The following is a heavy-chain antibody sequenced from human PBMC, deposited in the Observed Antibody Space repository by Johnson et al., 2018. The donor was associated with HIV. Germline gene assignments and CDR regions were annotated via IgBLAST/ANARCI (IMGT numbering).Heavy chain of an antibody. CDR1: GFSFSRYW. CDR2: IQQDGNDK. CDR3: ARWWGGITRIDALDI. J-gene: IGHJ3*02. D-gene: IGHD3-22*01. V-gene: IGHV3-7*04. Sequence: VQLVESGGGLVHPGGSLRLSCVASGFSFSRYWMTWVRQAPVKGLEWVASIQQDGNDKYFVDPLKGRCTISRDNAKKSLYLQMHSLSAEDTAVYYCARWWGGITRIDALDIWGLGTMVTVSS.